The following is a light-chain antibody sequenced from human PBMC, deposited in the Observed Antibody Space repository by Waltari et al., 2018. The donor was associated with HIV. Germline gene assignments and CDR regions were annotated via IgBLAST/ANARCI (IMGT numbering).Light chain of an antibody. J-gene: IGLJ2*01. CDR3: QTWGTGSVV. Sequence: QLVLTQSPSASASLGASVKLTCTLSSGYTTYAIAWHQPQPAKGPRYLMKLNSDGSHSKGDGIPDRFSGSSSGAERYLPIASLQSEDEADYYCQTWGTGSVVFGGGTNLTVL. CDR1: SGYTTYA. CDR2: LNSDGSH. V-gene: IGLV4-69*01.